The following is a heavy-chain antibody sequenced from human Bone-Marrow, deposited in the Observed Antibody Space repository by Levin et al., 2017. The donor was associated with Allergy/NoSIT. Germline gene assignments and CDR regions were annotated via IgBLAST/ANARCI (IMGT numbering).Heavy chain of an antibody. CDR1: GVTVSNNY. CDR3: ARNVPVTANGY. D-gene: IGHD2-21*02. V-gene: IGHV3-66*01. Sequence: LGESLKISCAASGVTVSNNYMSWVRQAPGKGLEWISLIYSGGRTDYADSVKGRFIISRDGSKNTLYLQMNSLRAEDTAMYYCARNVPVTANGYWGQGTLVTVSS. CDR2: IYSGGRT. J-gene: IGHJ4*02.